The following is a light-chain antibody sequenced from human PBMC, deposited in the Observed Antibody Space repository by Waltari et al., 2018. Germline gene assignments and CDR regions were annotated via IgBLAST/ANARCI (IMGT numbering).Light chain of an antibody. CDR1: QGISRY. Sequence: AIRMTQSPSSFPASTGDRVTITCRASQGISRYLAWYQQKPGKAPKLLIYAASTLQSGVPSRFSGSGSGTDFTLTISCLQSEDFATYYCQQYYSYPLTFGQGTKVEIK. V-gene: IGKV1-8*01. CDR2: AAS. CDR3: QQYYSYPLT. J-gene: IGKJ1*01.